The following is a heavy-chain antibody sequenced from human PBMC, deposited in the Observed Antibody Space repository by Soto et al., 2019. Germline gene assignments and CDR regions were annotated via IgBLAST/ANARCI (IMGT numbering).Heavy chain of an antibody. V-gene: IGHV3-21*01. J-gene: IGHJ6*02. CDR1: GFTFSSYS. Sequence: GGSLRLSCAASGFTFSSYSMNWVRQAPGKGLEWVSSISSSSSYIYYADSVKGRFTISRDNAKNSLYLQMNSLRAEDTAVYYCARVDPTMVRGVIYYYYGMDVWGQGTTVTVSS. D-gene: IGHD3-10*01. CDR3: ARVDPTMVRGVIYYYYGMDV. CDR2: ISSSSSYI.